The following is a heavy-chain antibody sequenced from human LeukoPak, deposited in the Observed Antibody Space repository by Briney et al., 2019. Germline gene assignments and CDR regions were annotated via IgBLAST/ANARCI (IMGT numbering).Heavy chain of an antibody. CDR3: ARGHYDILTGYYAWSFDY. D-gene: IGHD3-9*01. CDR1: GGFISSYY. CDR2: IYYSGTT. V-gene: IGHV4-59*12. J-gene: IGHJ4*02. Sequence: PSETLSLTCTVSGGFISSYYWNWIRQPPGKGLEWIGYIYYSGTTNYNPSLKSRITISVDTSKNQFSLKLSSVTAADTAVYYCARGHYDILTGYYAWSFDYWGQGTLVTVSS.